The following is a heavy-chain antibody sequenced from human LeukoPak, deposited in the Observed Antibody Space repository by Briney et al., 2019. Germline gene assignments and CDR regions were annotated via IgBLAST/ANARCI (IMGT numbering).Heavy chain of an antibody. V-gene: IGHV3-30*04. Sequence: GGSLRLSCAASGFTFSSYAMHWVRQAPGKGLEWVAVISYDGSNKYYADSVKGRFTISRDNSKNTLYLQMNSLRAEDTAVYYCARDQPTTGPGLDYWGQGTLVTVSS. CDR1: GFTFSSYA. CDR2: ISYDGSNK. CDR3: ARDQPTTGPGLDY. D-gene: IGHD4-17*01. J-gene: IGHJ4*02.